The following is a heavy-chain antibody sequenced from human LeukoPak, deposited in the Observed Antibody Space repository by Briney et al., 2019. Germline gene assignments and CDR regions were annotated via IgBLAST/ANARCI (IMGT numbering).Heavy chain of an antibody. D-gene: IGHD3-16*01. CDR3: ARGGRYAYFLDY. V-gene: IGHV3-74*01. J-gene: IGHJ4*02. Sequence: GGSLRFSCAASGFIFSDYWMHWVRQGPGKGLVWVSRIKSDGSSTSYAESVKGRFTISRDDAKNTVYVHMNSLRDEDTAVYYCARGGRYAYFLDYWGQGTLVTVSS. CDR2: IKSDGSST. CDR1: GFIFSDYW.